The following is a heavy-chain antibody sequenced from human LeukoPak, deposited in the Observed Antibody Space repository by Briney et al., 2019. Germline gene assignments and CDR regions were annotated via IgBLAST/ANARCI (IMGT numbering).Heavy chain of an antibody. CDR1: GDTFTSYG. J-gene: IGHJ6*01. D-gene: IGHD3-9*01. Sequence: ASVKVSCNASGDTFTSYGISWVRQAPGQGLEWMGWISAYNGNTNYAQKVQGRVTMTTDTSTSTAYMELRSLRSDNTAVYYCARDGRDYYDILTGYYPYGMDVWGQGTTVTVSS. V-gene: IGHV1-18*01. CDR3: ARDGRDYYDILTGYYPYGMDV. CDR2: ISAYNGNT.